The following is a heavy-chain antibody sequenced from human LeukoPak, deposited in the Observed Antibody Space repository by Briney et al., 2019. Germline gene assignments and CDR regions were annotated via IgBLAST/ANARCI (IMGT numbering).Heavy chain of an antibody. Sequence: GGSLRLSCVSSEFTFSNYAMRWVRQAPGKGLEWVSAISNTGGSTYYADSVKGRFTISRDNSKNTVYLQMNRLRAEDTALYYCARDYESGTYFDYWGQGTLVTVSS. J-gene: IGHJ4*02. CDR1: EFTFSNYA. CDR3: ARDYESGTYFDY. D-gene: IGHD1-26*01. V-gene: IGHV3-23*01. CDR2: ISNTGGST.